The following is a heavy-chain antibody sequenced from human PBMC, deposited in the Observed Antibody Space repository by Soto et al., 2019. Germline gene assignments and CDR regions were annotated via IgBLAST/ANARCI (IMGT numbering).Heavy chain of an antibody. CDR3: ARGPSPTIFGMIIYYLDC. V-gene: IGHV4-61*01. Sequence: LAETLSLTFTVSGGSVSSCSYYWSWIRQPPGKGLEWIGYIYYGGSTNYNPSLRSRVTISVDTSRNQFSLNLTSVTAADTVVYYCARGPSPTIFGMIIYYLDCWGQGTLVTVSS. J-gene: IGHJ4*02. CDR1: GGSVSSCSYY. CDR2: IYYGGST. D-gene: IGHD3-3*01.